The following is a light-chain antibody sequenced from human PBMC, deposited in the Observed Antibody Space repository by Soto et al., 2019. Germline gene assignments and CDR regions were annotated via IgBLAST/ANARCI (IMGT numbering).Light chain of an antibody. CDR2: DAS. J-gene: IGKJ1*01. CDR1: QSVSGW. V-gene: IGKV1-5*01. CDR3: QQYSTYTPRT. Sequence: DIQMSPSPSTLAASVGATVTVTCRASQSVSGWLAWYHQKPGKAPKLLIYDASSLESGVPSRFSGSGSGTEFTLTISSLQPDDFATYYCQQYSTYTPRTFGQGTKV.